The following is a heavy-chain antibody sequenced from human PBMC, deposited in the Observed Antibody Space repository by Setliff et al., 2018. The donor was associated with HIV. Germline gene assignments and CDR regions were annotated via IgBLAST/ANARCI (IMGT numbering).Heavy chain of an antibody. CDR3: AREYGTAAADY. D-gene: IGHD6-13*01. CDR2: MYYTGST. CDR1: GGSISSTGYY. Sequence: SETLSLTCTVSGGSISSTGYYWSWIRQPPGKGLEWIGYMYYTGSTNYNPSLKSRVIISVDTSKNQFSLKLTSVTAADTAVYYCAREYGTAAADYWGQGTLVTVSS. V-gene: IGHV4-61*08. J-gene: IGHJ4*02.